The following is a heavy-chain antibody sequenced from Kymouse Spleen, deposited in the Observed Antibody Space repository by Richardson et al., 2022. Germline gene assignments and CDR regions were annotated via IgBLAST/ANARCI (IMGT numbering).Heavy chain of an antibody. CDR1: GGSISSSSYY. D-gene: IGHD1-26*01. CDR3: ARHGVGATKPLYYYYYGMDV. Sequence: QLQLQESGPGLVKPSETLSLTCTVSGGSISSSSYYWGWIRQPPGKGLEWIGSIYYSGSTYYNPSLKSRVTISVDTSKNQFSLKLSSVTAADTAVYYCARHGVGATKPLYYYYYGMDVWGQGTTVTVSS. CDR2: IYYSGST. V-gene: IGHV4-39*01. J-gene: IGHJ6*02.